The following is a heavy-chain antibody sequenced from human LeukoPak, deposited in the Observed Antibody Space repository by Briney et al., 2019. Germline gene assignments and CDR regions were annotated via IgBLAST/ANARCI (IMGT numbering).Heavy chain of an antibody. CDR1: GYTFTSYG. D-gene: IGHD1-26*01. CDR3: ARSSPVGAISGGIDP. Sequence: ASVKVSCKASGYTFTSYGISWVRQAPGQGLEWMGWMNPNSGNTGYAQKFQGRVTMTRNTSISTAYMELSSLRSEDTAVYYCARSSPVGAISGGIDPWGQGTLVTVSS. V-gene: IGHV1-8*02. J-gene: IGHJ5*02. CDR2: MNPNSGNT.